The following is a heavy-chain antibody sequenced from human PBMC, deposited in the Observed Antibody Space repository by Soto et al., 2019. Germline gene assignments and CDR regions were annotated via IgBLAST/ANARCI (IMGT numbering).Heavy chain of an antibody. CDR3: ATNREGATYYFDY. D-gene: IGHD1-26*01. Sequence: QMQLVQSGPEVKKPGTSVKVSCKASTFTFTSSAVQWVRQARGQRLEWIGWIVVGSGNTKYAQNSQERVTITRDMSSGTAYLALSSLRSEDTAVYYCATNREGATYYFDYWGQGTLLTVSS. V-gene: IGHV1-58*01. CDR2: IVVGSGNT. J-gene: IGHJ4*02. CDR1: TFTFTSSA.